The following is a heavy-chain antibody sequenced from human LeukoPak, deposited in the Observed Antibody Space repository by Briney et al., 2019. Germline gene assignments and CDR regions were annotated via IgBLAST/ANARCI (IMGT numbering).Heavy chain of an antibody. Sequence: GGSLRLSCAGSGFSFGSYAMSWVRQAPGKGLEWVSSISSSSVSTYYADSVKGRFTLSRDNSKNTLSLQMSSLGADDTAVYYCAKVGTIETTEELNWFDPWGQGTLVTVSS. CDR3: AKVGTIETTEELNWFDP. CDR2: ISSSSVST. J-gene: IGHJ5*02. D-gene: IGHD4-11*01. V-gene: IGHV3-23*01. CDR1: GFSFGSYA.